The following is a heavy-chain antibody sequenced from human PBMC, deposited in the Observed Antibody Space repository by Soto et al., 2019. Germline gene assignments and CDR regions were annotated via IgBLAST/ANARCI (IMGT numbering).Heavy chain of an antibody. V-gene: IGHV3-23*01. J-gene: IGHJ4*02. Sequence: GGSLRLSCAVSGFTFSDFAMSWVRQAPGKGLEWVSSIGGSDPTTYYADSVKGRFTISRDNSKNTLYLQTNNLRAEDTAVYFCAKVTGRLLIDYWGQGTLVTVSS. CDR2: IGGSDPTT. CDR1: GFTFSDFA. D-gene: IGHD1-26*01. CDR3: AKVTGRLLIDY.